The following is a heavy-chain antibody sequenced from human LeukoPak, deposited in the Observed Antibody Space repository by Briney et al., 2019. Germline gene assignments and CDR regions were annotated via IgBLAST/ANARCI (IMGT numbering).Heavy chain of an antibody. J-gene: IGHJ4*02. CDR2: INSDGSST. D-gene: IGHD6-13*01. CDR1: GFTFRSYS. CDR3: ARGVSAAAGRPIDY. Sequence: GGSLRLSCAASGFTFRSYSMNRVRQAPGKGLVWVSRINSDGSSTSYADSVKGRFTISRDNAKNTLYLQMNSLRAEDTAVYYCARGVSAAAGRPIDYWGQGTLVTVSS. V-gene: IGHV3-74*01.